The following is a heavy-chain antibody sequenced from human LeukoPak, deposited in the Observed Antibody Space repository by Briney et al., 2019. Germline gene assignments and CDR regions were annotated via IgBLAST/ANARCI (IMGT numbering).Heavy chain of an antibody. CDR2: ISAYNGNT. J-gene: IGHJ4*02. CDR1: GYTFTSYG. D-gene: IGHD2-2*01. CDR3: ARGGFPAAV. Sequence: AASVKVSCKASGYTFTSYGISWVRQAPGQGLEWMGWISAYNGNTNYAQKFQGRVTMTRNTSISTAYMELSSLTSEDTAVFYCARGGFPAAVWGQGTQVTVSS. V-gene: IGHV1-18*01.